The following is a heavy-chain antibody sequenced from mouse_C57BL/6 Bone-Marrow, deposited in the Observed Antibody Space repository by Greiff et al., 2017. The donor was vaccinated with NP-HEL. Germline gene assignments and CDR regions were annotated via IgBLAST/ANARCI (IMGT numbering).Heavy chain of an antibody. CDR1: GFTFSSYG. D-gene: IGHD3-1*01. J-gene: IGHJ3*01. V-gene: IGHV5-6*01. CDR3: ARQTGRFAY. Sequence: EVKLVESGGDLVKPGGSLKLSCAASGFTFSSYGMSWVRQTPDKRLEWVATISSGGSYTYYPDSVKGRFTISRDNAKNTLYLQMSSLKSEDTAMYYCARQTGRFAYWGQGTLVTVSA. CDR2: ISSGGSYT.